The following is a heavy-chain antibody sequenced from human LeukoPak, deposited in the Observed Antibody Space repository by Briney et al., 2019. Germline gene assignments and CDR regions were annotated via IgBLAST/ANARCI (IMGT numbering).Heavy chain of an antibody. Sequence: PSETLSLTCTVSGGSISSGDYYWSWIRQPPGKGLAWIGYIYYSGSTYYNPSLKSRVTISVDTSKNQFSLKLSSVTAADTAVYYCAGGVPAAPDDAFDIWGQGTMVTVSS. CDR2: IYYSGST. D-gene: IGHD2-2*01. V-gene: IGHV4-30-4*08. CDR1: GGSISSGDYY. J-gene: IGHJ3*02. CDR3: AGGVPAAPDDAFDI.